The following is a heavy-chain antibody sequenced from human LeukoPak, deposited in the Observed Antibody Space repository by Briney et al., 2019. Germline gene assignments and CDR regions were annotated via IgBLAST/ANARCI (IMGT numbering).Heavy chain of an antibody. V-gene: IGHV4-4*07. CDR3: ARGIVPREMAATFFDY. D-gene: IGHD5-24*01. CDR2: IYTSGST. Sequence: SSETLPLTCTVSGGSISIYYWSWLRQPAGKGLEWIGRIYTSGSTNYNPSLKSRVTMSVDTSKNQFSLKLSSVTAADTAVYYCARGIVPREMAATFFDYWGQGTLVTVSS. CDR1: GGSISIYY. J-gene: IGHJ4*02.